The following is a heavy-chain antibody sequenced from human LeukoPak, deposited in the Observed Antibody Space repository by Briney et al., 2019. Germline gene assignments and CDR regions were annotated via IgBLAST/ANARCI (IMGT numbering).Heavy chain of an antibody. Sequence: SETLSLTCTVSGGSISSYSWSWIRQPPGKGLEWIGYILYSGSTNYNPSLKSRVTISLDTSKNQFSLNLNSVTAADTAVYYCARAGGIRGSALDLDYWGQGTLVTVSS. CDR3: ARAGGIRGSALDLDY. CDR2: ILYSGST. J-gene: IGHJ4*02. D-gene: IGHD3-10*01. V-gene: IGHV4-59*01. CDR1: GGSISSYS.